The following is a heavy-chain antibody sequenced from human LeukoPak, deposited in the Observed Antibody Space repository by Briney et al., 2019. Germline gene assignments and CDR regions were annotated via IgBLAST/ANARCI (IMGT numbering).Heavy chain of an antibody. D-gene: IGHD6-6*01. CDR2: ISWNSGSI. J-gene: IGHJ3*02. Sequence: GGSLRLSCAASGFTFDDYAMHWVRQAPGKGLEWVSGISWNSGSIGYADSVKGRFTISRDNSKKTLYLQMNSLRVEDTAIYYCARGSRSSSWGGGAFDIWGQGTAVTVSS. CDR1: GFTFDDYA. CDR3: ARGSRSSSWGGGAFDI. V-gene: IGHV3-9*01.